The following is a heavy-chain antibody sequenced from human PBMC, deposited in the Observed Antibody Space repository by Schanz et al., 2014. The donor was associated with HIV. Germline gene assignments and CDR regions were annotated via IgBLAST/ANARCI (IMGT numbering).Heavy chain of an antibody. V-gene: IGHV3-23*04. D-gene: IGHD6-13*01. CDR2: MRGSDDST. CDR1: GFSFSDYY. CDR3: AREYYSRNWNWFDP. Sequence: VQLVESGGGLVKPGGSLRLSCAASGFSFSDYYMSWVRQAPGKGLEWVSGMRGSDDSTFYADSVKGRFTVSRDNSKNMLYLQMNSLRAEDTAVYYCAREYYSRNWNWFDPWGQGTLVTVSS. J-gene: IGHJ5*02.